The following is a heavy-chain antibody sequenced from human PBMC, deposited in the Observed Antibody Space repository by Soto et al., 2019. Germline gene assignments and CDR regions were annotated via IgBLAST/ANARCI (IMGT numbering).Heavy chain of an antibody. CDR3: AKGRTSAYYYGSGSYEDWFDP. CDR1: GFTFDDYA. Sequence: GGSLRLSCAASGFTFDDYAMHWVRQAPGKGLEWVSGISWNSGSIGYADSVKGRFTISRDNAKNSLYLQMNSLRAEDTALYYCAKGRTSAYYYGSGSYEDWFDPWGQGTLVTVS. CDR2: ISWNSGSI. D-gene: IGHD3-10*01. V-gene: IGHV3-9*01. J-gene: IGHJ5*02.